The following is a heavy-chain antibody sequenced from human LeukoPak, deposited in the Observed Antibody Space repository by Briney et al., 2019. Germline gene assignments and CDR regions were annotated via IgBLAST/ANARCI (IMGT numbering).Heavy chain of an antibody. J-gene: IGHJ4*02. V-gene: IGHV3-53*01. CDR1: GFIVSSNY. CDR2: IHSAGST. D-gene: IGHD2-2*01. CDR3: AGLNCSSASCYEF. Sequence: QPGESLRLSCAASGFIVSSNYMSWVRQAPGKGLEWVSVIHSAGSTYYADSVKGRFTISRDISRNALYLQMNSLRAEDTAVYYCAGLNCSSASCYEFWGQGTRVTVSS.